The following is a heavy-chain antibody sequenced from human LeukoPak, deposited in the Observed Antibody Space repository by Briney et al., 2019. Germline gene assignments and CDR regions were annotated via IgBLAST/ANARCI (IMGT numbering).Heavy chain of an antibody. J-gene: IGHJ4*02. V-gene: IGHV3-7*01. CDR1: GFTFGDYA. D-gene: IGHD3-3*01. CDR3: ARERYYDATSYYFDY. CDR2: IKQDGSEK. Sequence: GGSLRLSCTASGFTFGDYAMSWVRQAPGKGLEWVANIKQDGSEKYYVDSVKGRFTISRDNAKNSLYLQMNSLRAEDTAVYYCARERYYDATSYYFDYWGQGTLVTVSS.